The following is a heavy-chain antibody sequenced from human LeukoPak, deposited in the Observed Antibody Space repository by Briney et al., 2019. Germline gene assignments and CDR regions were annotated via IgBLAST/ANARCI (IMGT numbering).Heavy chain of an antibody. Sequence: GRSLRLSCVASGFTFSSYAMHWVRQAPGKGLEWVAVISSDGSNKYYADSVKGRFSISRDNSKNTVYLQMNSLRDEDTAVYYCARGPSGYHNTGGQGTLVTVSS. J-gene: IGHJ4*02. D-gene: IGHD5-12*01. CDR3: ARGPSGYHNT. CDR1: GFTFSSYA. CDR2: ISSDGSNK. V-gene: IGHV3-30*14.